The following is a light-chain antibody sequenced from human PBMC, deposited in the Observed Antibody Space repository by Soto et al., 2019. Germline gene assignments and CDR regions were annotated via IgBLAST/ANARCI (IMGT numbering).Light chain of an antibody. CDR2: EVA. Sequence: QSAQTQPASVSGSPGQSITISCTGTSSDVGGYNYVSWYQQHPGKAPKLMIYEVANRPSGVSNRFSGSKSGNTASLTISGLQAEDEADYYCTSYTSSITYVFGTGTKLTVL. V-gene: IGLV2-14*01. J-gene: IGLJ1*01. CDR1: SSDVGGYNY. CDR3: TSYTSSITYV.